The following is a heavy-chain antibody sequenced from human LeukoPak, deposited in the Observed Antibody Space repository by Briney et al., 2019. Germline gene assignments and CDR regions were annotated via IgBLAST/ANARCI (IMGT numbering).Heavy chain of an antibody. CDR1: GFTFSTYG. V-gene: IGHV3-30*02. Sequence: GGSLRLSCAASGFTFSTYGMHWVRQAPGKGLEWVALILFDGSNKYYADSVKGRFTISRDNSKNTLYLQMNSLRTDDTAVYYCAKGIMITVTTDAFDIWGQGTMVTVSS. D-gene: IGHD3-16*01. CDR2: ILFDGSNK. CDR3: AKGIMITVTTDAFDI. J-gene: IGHJ3*02.